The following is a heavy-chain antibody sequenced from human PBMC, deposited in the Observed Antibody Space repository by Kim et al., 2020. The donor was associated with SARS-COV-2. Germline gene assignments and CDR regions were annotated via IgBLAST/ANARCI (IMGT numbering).Heavy chain of an antibody. D-gene: IGHD3-10*01. Sequence: YYEDSVKGRVTISRDNSKSTMYLQRNSLRAEDSAVYYCARKGSGDNAFDIWGQGTMVTVSS. V-gene: IGHV3-33*01. CDR3: ARKGSGDNAFDI. J-gene: IGHJ3*02.